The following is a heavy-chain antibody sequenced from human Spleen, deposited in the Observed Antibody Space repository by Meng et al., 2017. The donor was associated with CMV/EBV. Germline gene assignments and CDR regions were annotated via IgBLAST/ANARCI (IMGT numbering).Heavy chain of an antibody. V-gene: IGHV3-74*01. CDR1: GFTFSSYW. CDR2: INSDGTIT. J-gene: IGHJ3*02. Sequence: GGSLRLSCAASGFTFSSYWMHWVRQGPGKGLVWVSRINSDGTITTYADSVKGRFTISRDNAKNTLYLQMNSLRAEDTAVYYCARVGSSSWTGHDAFDIWGQGTMVTVSS. CDR3: ARVGSSSWTGHDAFDI. D-gene: IGHD6-13*01.